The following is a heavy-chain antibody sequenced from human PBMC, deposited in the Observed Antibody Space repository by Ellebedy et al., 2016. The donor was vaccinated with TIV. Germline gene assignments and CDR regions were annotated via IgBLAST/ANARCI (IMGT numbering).Heavy chain of an antibody. CDR1: GYSFSNYY. D-gene: IGHD5-18*01. Sequence: AASVKVSCKASGYSFSNYYMHWVRQAPGQGLEWMGIINPNDDTKYYTQNFQGRVTVTRDTSANTVYMELSSLRSEDPAVYYCARGRGYSFDVCDVWGQGTMVAVS. J-gene: IGHJ3*01. CDR3: ARGRGYSFDVCDV. V-gene: IGHV1-46*01. CDR2: INPNDDTK.